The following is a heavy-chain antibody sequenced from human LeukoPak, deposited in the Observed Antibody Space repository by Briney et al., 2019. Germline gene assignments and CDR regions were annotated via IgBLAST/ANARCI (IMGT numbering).Heavy chain of an antibody. Sequence: PGGSLRLSCAASGFTFSSYAMSWVRQAPGEGLEFVSGISGGGDSTFYADSVKGRFTISRDNSKNTLYLQMNSLRAEDTAIYYCARGEYYYDSSGYPGYWGQGALVTVSS. D-gene: IGHD3-22*01. V-gene: IGHV3-23*01. CDR1: GFTFSSYA. CDR2: ISGGGDST. J-gene: IGHJ4*02. CDR3: ARGEYYYDSSGYPGY.